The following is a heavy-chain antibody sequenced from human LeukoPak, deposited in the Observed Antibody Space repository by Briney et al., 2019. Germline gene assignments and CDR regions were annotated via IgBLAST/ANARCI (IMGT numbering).Heavy chain of an antibody. D-gene: IGHD2-2*01. V-gene: IGHV4-30-2*01. CDR1: GGSISSGGYY. Sequence: SQTLSLTCTVSGGSISSGGYYWSWIRQPPGKGLEWIGYIYHSGSTYYNPSLKSRVTISVDRSKNQFSLKLSSVTAADTAVYYCARNVVVPAAIYFDLWGRGTLVTVSS. CDR2: IYHSGST. CDR3: ARNVVVPAAIYFDL. J-gene: IGHJ2*01.